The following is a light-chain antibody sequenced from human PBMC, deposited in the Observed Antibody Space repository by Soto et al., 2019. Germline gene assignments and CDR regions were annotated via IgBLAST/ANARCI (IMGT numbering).Light chain of an antibody. Sequence: DIQMTQSPSSLSASIGDRVTITCRASQSVTSNLNWYQQKFGETPKLLMYAVYNLQGGVPSRFSGSGSGTDCTLTISSLQTEDFATDYCQQYYSSPYTFGQVTKLEV. J-gene: IGKJ2*01. CDR2: AVY. CDR3: QQYYSSPYT. CDR1: QSVTSN. V-gene: IGKV1-39*01.